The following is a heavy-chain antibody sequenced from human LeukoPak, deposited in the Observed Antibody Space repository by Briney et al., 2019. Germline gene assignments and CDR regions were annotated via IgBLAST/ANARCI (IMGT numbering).Heavy chain of an antibody. CDR2: IYTSGGT. J-gene: IGHJ4*02. D-gene: IGHD6-13*01. Sequence: SQTLSLTCTVSGGSISSGSYFWSWIRQPAGKGLEWIGRIYTSGGTNYNPSLKSRVTISVDTSKNQFSLKLSSVTAADTAVYYCAREPPYSSPDYWGQGTLVTVSS. CDR3: AREPPYSSPDY. CDR1: GGSISSGSYF. V-gene: IGHV4-61*02.